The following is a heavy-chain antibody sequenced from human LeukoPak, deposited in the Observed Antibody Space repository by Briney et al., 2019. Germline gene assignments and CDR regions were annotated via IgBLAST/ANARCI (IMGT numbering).Heavy chain of an antibody. D-gene: IGHD2-2*01. V-gene: IGHV4-59*01. J-gene: IGHJ6*03. CDR1: GGSISSYY. CDR3: ARTTEGYCSSASCFGFSYSYYMDV. Sequence: PSETLSLTCTVSGGSISSYYWSWIRQPPGKGLEWIGYIYYSGSTNYNPSLKSRVTISVDTSKNQFSLKLSSVIAADTAVYYRARTTEGYCSSASCFGFSYSYYMDVWGKGTTVTISS. CDR2: IYYSGST.